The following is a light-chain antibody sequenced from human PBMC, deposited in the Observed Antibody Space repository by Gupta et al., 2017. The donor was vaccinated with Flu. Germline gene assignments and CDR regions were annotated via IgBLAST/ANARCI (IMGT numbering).Light chain of an antibody. V-gene: IGLV3-21*02. CDR3: QVWDSCTDHPV. CDR2: DDF. Sequence: SYVLTQPPSVSVAPGQTARITCGGNNIGSKSVHWYQQRPGQAPVLVVYDDFDRPSGIPERFSGSNSGNTATLTISRVEAGDEADYCCQVWDSCTDHPVFGGGTTLTVL. CDR1: NIGSKS. J-gene: IGLJ3*02.